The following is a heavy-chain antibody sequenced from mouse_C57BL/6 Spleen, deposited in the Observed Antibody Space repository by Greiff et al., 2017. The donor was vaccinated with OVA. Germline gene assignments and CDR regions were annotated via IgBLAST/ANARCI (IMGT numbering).Heavy chain of an antibody. D-gene: IGHD1-1*01. CDR3: AILGGRGY. J-gene: IGHJ4*01. CDR2: LHPSDSDT. Sequence: QVQLQQPGAELVTPGASVKVSCKASGYTFTSYWMHWVKQRPGQGLAWIGRLHPSDSDTNYTQKFTGTAPLPVDKSSSTAYMQLSSLTSEDSAVYYCAILGGRGYWGQGTSVTVSS. CDR1: GYTFTSYW. V-gene: IGHV1-74*01.